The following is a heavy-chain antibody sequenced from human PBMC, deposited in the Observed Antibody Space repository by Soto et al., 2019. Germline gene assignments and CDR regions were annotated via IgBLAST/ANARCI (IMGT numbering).Heavy chain of an antibody. CDR3: ARGSPAGGNGLDV. J-gene: IGHJ6*02. D-gene: IGHD2-15*01. V-gene: IGHV3-53*01. CDR2: IYSGGST. CDR1: GLTVSANY. Sequence: PWGCLRLSCAASGLTVSANYMNWVLQAPGKGLEWVSVIYSGGSTYYTDSVKGRFTISRDNSKNTLYLQMNSLRAEDTAVYYCARGSPAGGNGLDVWGRGTTVTVSS.